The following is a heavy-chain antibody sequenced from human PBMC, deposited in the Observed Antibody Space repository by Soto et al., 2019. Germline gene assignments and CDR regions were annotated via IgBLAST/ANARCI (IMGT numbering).Heavy chain of an antibody. J-gene: IGHJ5*02. CDR1: GVSISSGVYY. Sequence: QVQLQESGPGLVKPSQTLALTCTVSGVSISSGVYYWSWIRQHPGKGPEWIGYISDGGNTYYNPSLKSRVIISVDTSKNQFSLKVNSVTAADTAVYYCARVISLVRGVVYNWFDPWGQGTLVSVSS. D-gene: IGHD3-10*01. CDR2: ISDGGNT. CDR3: ARVISLVRGVVYNWFDP. V-gene: IGHV4-31*03.